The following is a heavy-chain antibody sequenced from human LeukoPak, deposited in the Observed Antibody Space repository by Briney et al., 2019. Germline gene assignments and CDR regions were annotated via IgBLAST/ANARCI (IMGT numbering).Heavy chain of an antibody. D-gene: IGHD3-10*01. V-gene: IGHV3-7*01. CDR3: ASSYYGSGSYYKSDVDY. J-gene: IGHJ4*02. CDR1: GFTFSSYW. CDR2: IKQDGSEK. Sequence: GGSLRLSCAASGFTFSSYWMSWVRQAPGKGLEWVANIKQDGSEKYYVDSVKGRFTISRGNAKNSLYLQMNSLRAEDTAVYYCASSYYGSGSYYKSDVDYWGQGTLVTVSS.